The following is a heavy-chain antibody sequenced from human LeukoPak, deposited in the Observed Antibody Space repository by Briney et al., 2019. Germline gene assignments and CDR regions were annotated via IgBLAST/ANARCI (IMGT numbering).Heavy chain of an antibody. Sequence: GGSLRLSCAASGFTFSSNYMSWVRQAPGKGLEWVSVIYSGGSTYYADSVKGRFTISRDNSKNTLYLQMNSLRAEDTAVYYCASSSVTTVTTSRYYYMDVWGKGTTVTVSS. CDR1: GFTFSSNY. V-gene: IGHV3-66*02. J-gene: IGHJ6*03. CDR2: IYSGGST. D-gene: IGHD4-17*01. CDR3: ASSSVTTVTTSRYYYMDV.